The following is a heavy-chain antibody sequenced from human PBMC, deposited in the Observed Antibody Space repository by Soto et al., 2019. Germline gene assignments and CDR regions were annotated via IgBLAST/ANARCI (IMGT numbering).Heavy chain of an antibody. V-gene: IGHV3-30-3*01. Sequence: QVRLVESGGGAVQPGDSLRLSCDASGFTFSTYALHWVRQAPGKGLEWVAFISYTGANQYYADSVKGRFTVSRDNSKNRASLQMTSLKPEASAVYYCASDAFLYSRGAYYDHWGQGTLVTVSS. CDR3: ASDAFLYSRGAYYDH. D-gene: IGHD4-4*01. J-gene: IGHJ4*02. CDR1: GFTFSTYA. CDR2: ISYTGANQ.